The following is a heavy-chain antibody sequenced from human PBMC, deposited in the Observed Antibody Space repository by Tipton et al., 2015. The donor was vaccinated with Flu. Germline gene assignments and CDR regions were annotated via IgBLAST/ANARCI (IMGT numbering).Heavy chain of an antibody. V-gene: IGHV4-59*01. CDR3: ARGGGYYYYDHRGHFDY. CDR2: IYYSGST. Sequence: TLSLTCTVSGGSISSYYWSWIRQPPGKGLEWIGYIYYSGSTNYNPSLKSRVTISVDTSKNQFSLKLSSVTAADTAVYYCARGGGYYYYDHRGHFDYWGQGTLVTVSS. CDR1: GGSISSYY. D-gene: IGHD3-22*01. J-gene: IGHJ4*02.